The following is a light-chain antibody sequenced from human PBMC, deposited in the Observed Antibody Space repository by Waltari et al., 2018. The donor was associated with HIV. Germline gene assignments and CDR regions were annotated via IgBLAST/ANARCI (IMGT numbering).Light chain of an antibody. CDR2: DAS. CDR1: QDISNY. CDR3: QQYDNLPYT. J-gene: IGKJ2*01. V-gene: IGKV1-33*01. Sequence: DIQMTQSPSSLSASVGDRVTITCQASQDISNYLNWYQQKPGKAPKLLIYDASNLETGVPSRFSGGGSGTDFTFTISSLQPEDIATYYCQQYDNLPYTFGQGTKLETK.